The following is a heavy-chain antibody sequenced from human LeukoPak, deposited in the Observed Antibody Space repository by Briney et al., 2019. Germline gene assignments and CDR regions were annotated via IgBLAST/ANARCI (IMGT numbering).Heavy chain of an antibody. CDR3: ARGLFGVINPTDY. J-gene: IGHJ4*02. Sequence: PGGSLRLSCAASGFTFSNYAMHWVRQAPGKGLEWVSSISSSGTYLYYADSVKGRFTISRDNAKDSLYLQMNSLRVEDAAEYFCARGLFGVINPTDYWGQGTLVTVSS. V-gene: IGHV3-21*01. D-gene: IGHD3-3*01. CDR2: ISSSGTYL. CDR1: GFTFSNYA.